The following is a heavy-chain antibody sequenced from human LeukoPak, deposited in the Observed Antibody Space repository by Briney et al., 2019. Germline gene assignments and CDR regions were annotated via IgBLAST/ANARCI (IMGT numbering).Heavy chain of an antibody. CDR3: ARYYADVNGYYYYYDY. CDR2: SAHTGSS. CDR1: GASVSSYY. Sequence: SETLSLTCTVSGASVSSYYWSWIRKPPGKGLEWIGFSAHTGSSSYNPSLKSRVSISVDKSMNHFSLRLTSVTTAHTAVYYCARYYADVNGYYYYYDYWGQGTLVTVSS. V-gene: IGHV4-59*02. D-gene: IGHD3-22*01. J-gene: IGHJ4*02.